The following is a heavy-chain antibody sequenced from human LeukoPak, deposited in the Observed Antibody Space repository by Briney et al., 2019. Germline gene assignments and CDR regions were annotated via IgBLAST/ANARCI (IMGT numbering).Heavy chain of an antibody. D-gene: IGHD3-10*01. J-gene: IGHJ5*02. Sequence: SDTLTLTCDVYGGSLSKYYWTWIRQSPGKGLEWIGEINHRGSTNLNPSLKIRVTSSIDTSKHQFSLKLTSVTAAGAAGYYCARAPITMVRGLRNWFDPWGQGTLATVSA. CDR1: GGSLSKYY. CDR2: INHRGST. V-gene: IGHV4-34*01. CDR3: ARAPITMVRGLRNWFDP.